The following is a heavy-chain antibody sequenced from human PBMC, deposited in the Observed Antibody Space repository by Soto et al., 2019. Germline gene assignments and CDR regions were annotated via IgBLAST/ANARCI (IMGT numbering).Heavy chain of an antibody. CDR1: GGSISSSSYY. J-gene: IGHJ4*02. D-gene: IGHD5-18*01. V-gene: IGHV4-39*01. CDR2: IYYSGST. Sequence: QLQLQESGPGLVKPSETLSLTCTVSGGSISSSSYYWGWIRQPPGKGLEWIGSIYYSGSTYYNPSLKSRGTISVDTSKNQFSLKLSSVTAADTAVYYCARSGIQLWLYYFDYWGQGTLVTVSS. CDR3: ARSGIQLWLYYFDY.